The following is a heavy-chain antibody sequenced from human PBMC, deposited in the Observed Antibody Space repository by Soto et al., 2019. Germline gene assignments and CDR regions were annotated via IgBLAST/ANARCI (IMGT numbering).Heavy chain of an antibody. CDR3: AKEPRYCSSTSCYF. D-gene: IGHD2-2*01. J-gene: IGHJ4*02. CDR1: GFTFSSNA. V-gene: IGHV3-23*01. Sequence: GGSLRLSCAASGFTFSSNAMSWVRQAPGKGLEWVSAISGSGVNTYYVDSVKGRFTISRDNSTNTLYLQMNSLRAEDTAVYYCAKEPRYCSSTSCYFWGQGTLVTVSS. CDR2: ISGSGVNT.